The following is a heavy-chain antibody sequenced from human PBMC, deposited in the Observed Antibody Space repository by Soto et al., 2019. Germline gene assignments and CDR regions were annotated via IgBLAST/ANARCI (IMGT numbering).Heavy chain of an antibody. V-gene: IGHV3-23*01. CDR3: AKEVSLGSTVDLGY. CDR2: ISGSGGST. Sequence: GRSLRLSCAASGFTFSIFAMSWVRQSPGKGLEWVSTISGSGGSTYYADAVKGRFSISRDNSMGTLYLQMKSLRVEDTAIYYCAKEVSLGSTVDLGYWGQGTLVTVSS. CDR1: GFTFSIFA. D-gene: IGHD7-27*01. J-gene: IGHJ4*02.